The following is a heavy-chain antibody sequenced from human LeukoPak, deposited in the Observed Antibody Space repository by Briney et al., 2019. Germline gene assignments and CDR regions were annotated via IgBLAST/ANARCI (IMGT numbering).Heavy chain of an antibody. J-gene: IGHJ4*02. D-gene: IGHD5-18*01. V-gene: IGHV3-64*01. Sequence: GGSLRLSCAASGFTFTRSIMHWVRQAPGKGLEHVSAIGGNGDDTYYANSVKGRFSISRDNSKSTVYLQMDSLKPEAKAVYYCARGYSYGYVLESGYFWGQGTMVTVSS. CDR1: GFTFTRSI. CDR2: IGGNGDDT. CDR3: ARGYSYGYVLESGYF.